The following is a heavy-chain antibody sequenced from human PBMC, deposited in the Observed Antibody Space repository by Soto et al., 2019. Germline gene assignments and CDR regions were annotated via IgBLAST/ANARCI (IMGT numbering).Heavy chain of an antibody. CDR3: ASGASRWYPYCFDS. D-gene: IGHD6-13*01. CDR1: EGTFNSYA. Sequence: QAQVVQSGAEVRKPGSSVKLSCKASEGTFNSYAIAWVRQAPGQGLELMGGIIPYYNTLNYAQNFQDRVTIPADDYTNTVYMEMSSLRSDDTAVYFCASGASRWYPYCFDSWAQGTLVTVSS. V-gene: IGHV1-69*01. J-gene: IGHJ4*02. CDR2: IIPYYNTL.